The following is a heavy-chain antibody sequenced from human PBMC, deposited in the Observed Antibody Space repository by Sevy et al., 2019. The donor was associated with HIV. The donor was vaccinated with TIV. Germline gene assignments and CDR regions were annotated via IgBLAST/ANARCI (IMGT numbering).Heavy chain of an antibody. J-gene: IGHJ4*02. V-gene: IGHV3-30*04. CDR2: ISYDGSNK. D-gene: IGHD5-18*01. Sequence: GGSLRLSCAASGFTFSSYAMHWVRQAPGKGLEWVAVISYDGSNKYYADYVKGRFTISRDNSKNTLYLQMNSLRAEDTAVYYCARARGYSYGEDRILPNWGQGTLVTVSS. CDR3: ARARGYSYGEDRILPN. CDR1: GFTFSSYA.